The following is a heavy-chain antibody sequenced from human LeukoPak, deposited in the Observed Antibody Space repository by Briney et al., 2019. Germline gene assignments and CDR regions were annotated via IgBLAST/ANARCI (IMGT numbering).Heavy chain of an antibody. Sequence: SETLSLACAVYGGSFSGYYWSWIRQPPGKGLEWIGEINHSVSTNYNPSLKSRVTISVDTSKNQFSLKLSSVTAADTAVYYGAREGCISTSCYRLGYWGQGTLVTVSS. D-gene: IGHD2-2*01. CDR1: GGSFSGYY. CDR2: INHSVST. CDR3: AREGCISTSCYRLGY. V-gene: IGHV4-34*01. J-gene: IGHJ4*02.